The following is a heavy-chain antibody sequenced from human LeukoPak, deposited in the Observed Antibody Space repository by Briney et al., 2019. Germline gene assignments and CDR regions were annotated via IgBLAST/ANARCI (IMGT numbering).Heavy chain of an antibody. CDR3: CVDIAANLFDP. CDR1: VFSFSTYS. CDR2: ICDTGDSK. D-gene: IGHD5-12*01. Sequence: GGSLRLSCAPSVFSFSTYSMSGVRTAPGGGVGWVLVICDTGDSKFYAGSVKGRLTISRDNSKNTVYLQMSSLRGEDTAIYYCCVDIAANLFDPWGEGTLVTVSS. V-gene: IGHV3-23*01. J-gene: IGHJ5*02.